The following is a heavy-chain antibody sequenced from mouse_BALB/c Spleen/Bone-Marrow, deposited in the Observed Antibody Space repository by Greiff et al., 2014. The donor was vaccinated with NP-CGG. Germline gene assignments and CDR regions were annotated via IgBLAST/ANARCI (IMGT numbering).Heavy chain of an antibody. J-gene: IGHJ4*01. Sequence: QVQLKESGPELGRPGGSGKKSCKASGYKFTSYWMHWGKKRAGQGLEWIGMIDPSNSETRLNQKFMDKATLNVDKSSNTAYMQLSSLTSEDSAVYYCAKNHYAMDYWGQGTSVTVSS. V-gene: IGHV1-74*01. CDR2: IDPSNSET. CDR1: GYKFTSYW. CDR3: AKNHYAMDY.